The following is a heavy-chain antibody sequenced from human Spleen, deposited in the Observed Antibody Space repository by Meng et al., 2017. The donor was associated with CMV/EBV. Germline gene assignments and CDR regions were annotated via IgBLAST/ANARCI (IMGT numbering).Heavy chain of an antibody. V-gene: IGHV3-21*01. CDR2: ISSSSSYI. D-gene: IGHD6-19*01. J-gene: IGHJ4*02. Sequence: SGFTFSSYSMNWVRQAPGKGLEWVSSISSSSSYISYADSVKGRFTISRDNTNNSLYLQINSLRAEDMALYYCARGGRLSSGYYGIDYWGQGTLVTVSS. CDR3: ARGGRLSSGYYGIDY. CDR1: GFTFSSYS.